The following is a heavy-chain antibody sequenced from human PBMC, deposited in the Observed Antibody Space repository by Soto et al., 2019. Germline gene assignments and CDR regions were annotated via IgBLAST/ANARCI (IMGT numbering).Heavy chain of an antibody. V-gene: IGHV4-31*03. Sequence: SETLSLTCTVSGASINSGGHYWTWLRQHPGKGLEWIGYIYYSGGTYYNPSLKSRVTISVDTSKNQFSLKLSSVTAADTAVYYCARTSIGDDFWGGYYYYYYYYGMDVWGQGTTVTVSS. CDR3: ARTSIGDDFWGGYYYYYYYYGMDV. CDR2: IYYSGGT. CDR1: GASINSGGHY. D-gene: IGHD3-3*01. J-gene: IGHJ6*02.